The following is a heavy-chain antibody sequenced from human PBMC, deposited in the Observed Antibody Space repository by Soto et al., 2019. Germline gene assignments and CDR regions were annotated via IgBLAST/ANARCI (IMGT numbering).Heavy chain of an antibody. J-gene: IGHJ4*02. CDR3: ARDRITMMDPHFDY. CDR1: GFIFSNSA. Sequence: GGSLRLSCSASGFIFSNSAMHWVRQAPGKGLEWVTTISYDGSNKYYADSVKGRFTISRDNPKNTLSLQMNSLRVEDTALYYCARDRITMMDPHFDYWGQGTLVTVSS. CDR2: ISYDGSNK. D-gene: IGHD3-22*01. V-gene: IGHV3-30-3*01.